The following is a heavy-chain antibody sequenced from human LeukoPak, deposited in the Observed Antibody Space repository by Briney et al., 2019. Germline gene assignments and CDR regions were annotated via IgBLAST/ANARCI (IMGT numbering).Heavy chain of an antibody. D-gene: IGHD6-19*01. CDR3: ARGHTSGWRTPSY. CDR2: IYYDGST. V-gene: IGHV4-59*01. CDR1: GGSINNYY. J-gene: IGHJ4*02. Sequence: SETLSLTCTVSGGSINNYYWIWLRQPPGKGLEWIGHIYYDGSTSYNPSLRSRVTISLETSKNLFSLKVNSVTTADTAVYHCARGHTSGWRTPSYWGQGALVTVSS.